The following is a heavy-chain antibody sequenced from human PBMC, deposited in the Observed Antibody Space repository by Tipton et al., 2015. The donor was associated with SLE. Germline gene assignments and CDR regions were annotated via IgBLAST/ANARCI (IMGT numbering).Heavy chain of an antibody. Sequence: TLSLTCTVSGGSISSHYWSWIRQPPGKGLEWIGHIYYSGSTYYNPSLKSRVTISVDTSKNQFSLKLSSVTAADTAVYYCASRVGGYYYMDVWGKGTTVTVSS. CDR3: ASRVGGYYYMDV. V-gene: IGHV4-59*06. CDR1: GGSISSHY. CDR2: IYYSGST. J-gene: IGHJ6*03.